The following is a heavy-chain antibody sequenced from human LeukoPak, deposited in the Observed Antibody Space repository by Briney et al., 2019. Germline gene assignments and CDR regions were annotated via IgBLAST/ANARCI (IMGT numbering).Heavy chain of an antibody. CDR2: TSFDESNK. D-gene: IGHD6-19*01. J-gene: IGHJ4*02. V-gene: IGHV3-30-3*01. CDR1: GFTSSTYA. CDR3: AVVAGRFPPDY. Sequence: GKSLRLSCAASGFTSSTYAMHWVRQAPGKGLEWVAFTSFDESNKFYADSVEGRFTISRDNSKKILFLQMDNLRVDDTAMYYCAVVAGRFPPDYWGQGTLVTVSS.